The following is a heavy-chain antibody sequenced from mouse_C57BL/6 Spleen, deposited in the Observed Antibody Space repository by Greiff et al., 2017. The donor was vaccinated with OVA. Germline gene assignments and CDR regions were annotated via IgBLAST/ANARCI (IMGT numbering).Heavy chain of an antibody. CDR3: ARVGGYYNFDY. J-gene: IGHJ2*01. CDR2: ISYDGSN. Sequence: EVHLVESGPGLVKPSQSLSLTCSVTGYSITSGYYWNWIRQFPGNKLEWMGYISYDGSNNYNPSLKNRISITRDTSKNQFFLKLNSVTTEDTATYYCARVGGYYNFDYWGQGTTLTVSS. V-gene: IGHV3-6*01. D-gene: IGHD2-3*01. CDR1: GYSITSGYY.